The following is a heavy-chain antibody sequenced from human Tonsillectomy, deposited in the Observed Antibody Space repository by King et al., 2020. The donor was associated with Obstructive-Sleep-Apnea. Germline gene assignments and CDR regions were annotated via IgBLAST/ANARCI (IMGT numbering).Heavy chain of an antibody. CDR3: ARVGENIYNYYGMDV. CDR2: IYTSGST. V-gene: IGHV4-4*07. CDR1: GASVNSFY. D-gene: IGHD2/OR15-2a*01. Sequence: QLQESGPGLVEPSETLSLTCTVSGASVNSFYWSWIRQPAGEGLEWIGRIYTSGSTDYNPSLKSRFTMSVDTSKNQFSLKLTSVTAADTAVYYCARVGENIYNYYGMDVWGQGTTVTVSS. J-gene: IGHJ6*02.